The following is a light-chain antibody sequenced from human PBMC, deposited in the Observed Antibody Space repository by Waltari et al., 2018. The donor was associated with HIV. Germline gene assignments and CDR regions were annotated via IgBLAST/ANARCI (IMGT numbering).Light chain of an antibody. CDR1: QNITTF. V-gene: IGKV1-39*01. CDR2: TTS. CDR3: QQSYRMPYT. Sequence: DIQVTQSPSPLSASLGGRVTLACRSSQNITTFLNWYQQRPGRAPQLLIYTTSNLQSGITSRFRGSGSGNDFVLTVTNLQPEDSETYFCQQSYRMPYTFGQGTK. J-gene: IGKJ2*01.